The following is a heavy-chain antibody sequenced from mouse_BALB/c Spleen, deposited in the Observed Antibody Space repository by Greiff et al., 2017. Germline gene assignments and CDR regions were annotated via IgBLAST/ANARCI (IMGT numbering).Heavy chain of an antibody. J-gene: IGHJ3*01. Sequence: QVQLQQSGAELMKPGASVKISCKATGYTFSSYWIEWVKQMPGHGLEWIGEILPGSGSTNYNEKFKGKATFTADTSSNTANMQLSSLTSEDSDVYYCARDDYYGSSAFAYWGQGTLVTVSA. CDR3: ARDDYYGSSAFAY. V-gene: IGHV1-9*01. D-gene: IGHD1-1*01. CDR2: ILPGSGST. CDR1: GYTFSSYW.